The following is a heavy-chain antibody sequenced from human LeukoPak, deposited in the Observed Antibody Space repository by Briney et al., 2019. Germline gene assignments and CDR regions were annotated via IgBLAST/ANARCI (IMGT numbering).Heavy chain of an antibody. D-gene: IGHD5-12*01. J-gene: IGHJ2*01. CDR2: IYYSGST. CDR3: ARLMDIVATIGFPGWYFDL. CDR1: GGSISSYY. V-gene: IGHV4-59*08. Sequence: SETLSLTCTVSGGSISSYYWSWIRQPPGKGLEWIGYIYYSGSTNYNPSLKSRVTISVDTSKNQFSLKLSSVTAADTAVYYCARLMDIVATIGFPGWYFDLWGRGTLVTVSS.